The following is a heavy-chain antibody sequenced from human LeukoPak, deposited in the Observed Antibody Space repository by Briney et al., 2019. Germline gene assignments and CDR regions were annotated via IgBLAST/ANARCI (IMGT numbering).Heavy chain of an antibody. Sequence: SETLSLTCTVSVVSISSDDWSWIRQPPGKGLEWIGYIYYSGSTNYNPSLKSRVTISVDTSKNQFSLKLSSVTAADTAVYYCAREWPGITARYFDLWGRGTLVTVSS. CDR2: IYYSGST. CDR3: AREWPGITARYFDL. D-gene: IGHD3-16*01. J-gene: IGHJ2*01. V-gene: IGHV4-59*01. CDR1: VVSISSDD.